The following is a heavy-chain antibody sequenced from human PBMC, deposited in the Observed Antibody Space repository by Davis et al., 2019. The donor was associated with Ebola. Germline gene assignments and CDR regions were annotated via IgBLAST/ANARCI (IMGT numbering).Heavy chain of an antibody. CDR2: VSYDGSDK. V-gene: IGHV3-30-3*01. D-gene: IGHD1-7*01. J-gene: IGHJ4*02. Sequence: GESLKISCAASGFTFSDYSIHWVRHAPGKGLEWVAVVSYDGSDKYYADSVRGRFTISRDSSKDTVYLQMNSLRPEDTAVYYCARDPRITATVGYFDYWGQGTVVAVSS. CDR1: GFTFSDYS. CDR3: ARDPRITATVGYFDY.